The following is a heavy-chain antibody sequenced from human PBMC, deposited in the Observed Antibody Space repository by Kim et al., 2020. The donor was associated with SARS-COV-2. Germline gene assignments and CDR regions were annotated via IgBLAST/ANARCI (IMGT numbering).Heavy chain of an antibody. Sequence: YTPSHKSRVTISVDTSKNQFSLKLSSVTAADTAVYYCARKGGATPNWFDPWGQGTLVTVSS. D-gene: IGHD1-26*01. J-gene: IGHJ5*02. V-gene: IGHV4-34*01. CDR3: ARKGGATPNWFDP.